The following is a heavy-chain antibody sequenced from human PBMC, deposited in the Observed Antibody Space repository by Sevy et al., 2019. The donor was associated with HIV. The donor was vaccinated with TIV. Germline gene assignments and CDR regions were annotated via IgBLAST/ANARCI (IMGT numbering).Heavy chain of an antibody. V-gene: IGHV3-21*01. J-gene: IGHJ4*02. CDR2: ISSSSSYI. CDR1: GFTFSSYS. Sequence: GGSLRLSCAASGFTFSSYSMNWVRQAPGKGLEWVSSISSSSSYIYYGDSVKGRFTISRDNAKNSLYLQMNSLRAEDTAAYYCASEGTRMTTVNRYLDYWGQGTLVTVSS. CDR3: ASEGTRMTTVNRYLDY. D-gene: IGHD4-17*01.